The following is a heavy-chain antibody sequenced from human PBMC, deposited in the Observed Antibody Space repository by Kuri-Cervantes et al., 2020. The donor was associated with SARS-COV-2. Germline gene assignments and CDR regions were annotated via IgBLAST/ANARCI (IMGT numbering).Heavy chain of an antibody. J-gene: IGHJ3*02. CDR2: INPSGGST. V-gene: IGHV1-46*01. Sequence: SVKVSCKASEYTFTSYYMHWVRQAPGKGLQWMGIINPSGGSTSYAQKFQGRVTMTRDPSTSTVYMELSSLRSEDTAVYYFARTRIAAAGTDAFDIWGQGTMVTVSS. CDR3: ARTRIAAAGTDAFDI. D-gene: IGHD6-13*01. CDR1: EYTFTSYY.